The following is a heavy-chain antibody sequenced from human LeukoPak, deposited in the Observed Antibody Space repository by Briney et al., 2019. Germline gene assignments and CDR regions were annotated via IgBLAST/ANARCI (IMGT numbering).Heavy chain of an antibody. V-gene: IGHV1-2*06. D-gene: IGHD2-2*01. CDR2: IRPNSGGT. CDR1: GYTFTDYY. Sequence: ASVKVSCKASGYTFTDYYINWVRQAPGQGLEWMGRIRPNSGGTTYAQKFQGRVTVTRDTSINTAYMELNNLGSDDTAVYYCARDCSSIKCSAWGQGTLVTVSS. J-gene: IGHJ5*02. CDR3: ARDCSSIKCSA.